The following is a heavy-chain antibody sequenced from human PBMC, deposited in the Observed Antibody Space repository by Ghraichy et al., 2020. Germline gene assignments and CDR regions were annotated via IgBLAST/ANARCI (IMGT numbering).Heavy chain of an antibody. J-gene: IGHJ6*02. CDR3: ARDRSGNSYYYYYGMDV. V-gene: IGHV1-46*01. CDR2: IDPSGSSK. Sequence: ASVKVSCKASGYTFTAYFLHWVRQAPGQGLEWMGIIDPSGSSKSFEQKFQDRVTMTRDTSTNTVYMELSSLRSEDTAVYYCARDRSGNSYYYYYGMDVWGPGTTVTISS. CDR1: GYTFTAYF. D-gene: IGHD5-18*01.